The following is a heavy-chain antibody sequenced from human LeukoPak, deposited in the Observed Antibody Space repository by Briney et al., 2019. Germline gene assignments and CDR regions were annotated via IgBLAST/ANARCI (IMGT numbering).Heavy chain of an antibody. D-gene: IGHD5-12*01. CDR2: IYTSGST. CDR3: ARDVDIVATSWFDP. J-gene: IGHJ5*02. V-gene: IGHV4-61*02. Sequence: PSETLSLTCTVSGGSISSGSYYWRWIRQPAGKGLEWIGRIYTSGSTNCNPSLKSRVTISVDTSKNQFSLKLSSVTAADTAVYYCARDVDIVATSWFDPWGQGTLVTVSS. CDR1: GGSISSGSYY.